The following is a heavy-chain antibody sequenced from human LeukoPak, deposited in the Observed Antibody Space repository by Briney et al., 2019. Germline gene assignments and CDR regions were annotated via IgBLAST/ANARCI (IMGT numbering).Heavy chain of an antibody. CDR1: GYTFTGYY. CDR2: IHPNSGAT. V-gene: IGHV1-2*02. D-gene: IGHD3-10*01. J-gene: IGHJ4*02. CDR3: ARGTYMVRGVSPFDY. Sequence: GASVKVSCKASGYTFTGYYIHWVRQAPGQGFEWMGWIHPNSGATDYAQNFQGRVTMTRDTSISTAYMELSRLKSDDTAVYYCARGTYMVRGVSPFDYWAREPWSPSPQ.